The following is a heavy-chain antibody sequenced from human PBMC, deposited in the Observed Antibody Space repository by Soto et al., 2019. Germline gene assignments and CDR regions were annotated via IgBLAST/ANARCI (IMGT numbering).Heavy chain of an antibody. CDR1: GFTFSSYA. D-gene: IGHD2-2*01. CDR3: AKARSTSWYYYGMDV. CDR2: ISGSGGST. V-gene: IGHV3-23*01. Sequence: GGSLRLSCAASGFTFSSYAMSWVRQAPGKGLEWASAISGSGGSTYYADSVKGRFTISRDNSKNTLYLQMNSLRAEDTAVYYCAKARSTSWYYYGMDVWGQGTTVTVSS. J-gene: IGHJ6*02.